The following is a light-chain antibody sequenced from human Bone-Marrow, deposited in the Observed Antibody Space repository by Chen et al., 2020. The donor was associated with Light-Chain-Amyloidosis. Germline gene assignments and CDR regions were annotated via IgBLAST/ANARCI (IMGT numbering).Light chain of an antibody. J-gene: IGKJ4*01. Sequence: DIVMTQSPDSLAVSLGERATIICRSNQSVLYSSNNKNYLAWYQQKPGQPPKLLIYWASTRESGVPDRFSGSGSGTHFTSTINSLQAEDVAVYYCQQYYNTPLTFGGGTKVEIK. CDR1: QSVLYSSNNKNY. V-gene: IGKV4-1*01. CDR2: WAS. CDR3: QQYYNTPLT.